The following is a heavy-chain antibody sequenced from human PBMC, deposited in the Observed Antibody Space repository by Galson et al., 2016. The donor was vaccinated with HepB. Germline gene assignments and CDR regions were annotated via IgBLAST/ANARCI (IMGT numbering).Heavy chain of an antibody. D-gene: IGHD2-15*01. CDR1: GFSPSTSGVG. Sequence: PALVKPTQTLTLTCTFSGFSPSTSGVGVGWIRQPPGKALEWLALIYWDDDKLYSPSLKSRLTITQDTSKNQVVLTMTNMDPVDTATYYCAHKLPYYYAMDVWGQGTTVTVSS. CDR2: IYWDDDK. CDR3: AHKLPYYYAMDV. J-gene: IGHJ6*02. V-gene: IGHV2-5*02.